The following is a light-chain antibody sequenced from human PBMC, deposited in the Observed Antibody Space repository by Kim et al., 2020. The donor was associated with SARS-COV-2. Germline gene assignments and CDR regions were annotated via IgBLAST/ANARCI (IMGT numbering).Light chain of an antibody. CDR3: CSYAGSYTYRV. V-gene: IGLV2-11*01. J-gene: IGLJ3*02. Sequence: QSALTQPRSVSGSPGQSVTISCTGTSSDVGGYDYVSWYRQHPGKAPKLMIYDVNKRPSGVPDRFSGSKSGNTASLTISGLQAEDEADYHCCSYAGSYTYRVFGGGTQLTVL. CDR2: DVN. CDR1: SSDVGGYDY.